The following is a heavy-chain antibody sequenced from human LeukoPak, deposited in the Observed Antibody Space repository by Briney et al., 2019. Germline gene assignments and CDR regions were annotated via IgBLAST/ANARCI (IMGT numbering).Heavy chain of an antibody. CDR2: IYPGDSDI. CDR3: ARYLHYSTFFDY. J-gene: IGHJ4*02. D-gene: IGHD2-21*01. Sequence: GESLQISCKGSGYSFSTYWIAWVRQLPGKGLEWMGIIYPGDSDIRYNPSFQGQVTISADKSTTTAYLQWSSLKASDTAMYYCARYLHYSTFFDYWGQGTLVTVPS. V-gene: IGHV5-51*01. CDR1: GYSFSTYW.